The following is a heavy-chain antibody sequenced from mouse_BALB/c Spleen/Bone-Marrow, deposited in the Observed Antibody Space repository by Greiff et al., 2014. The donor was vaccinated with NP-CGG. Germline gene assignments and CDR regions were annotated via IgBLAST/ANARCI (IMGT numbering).Heavy chain of an antibody. V-gene: IGHV3-8*02. J-gene: IGHJ2*01. CDR2: ISYSGNT. D-gene: IGHD2-3*01. Sequence: VHVKQSGPSLVKPSQTLSLTCSVTGDSITSGYWNWIRKFPGNKLEYMGYISYSGNTYYNPSLKSRISITRDTSKNQYYLQLNSVTTEDTATYYCATYDGYCFDYWGQGTALTVSS. CDR1: GDSITSGY. CDR3: ATYDGYCFDY.